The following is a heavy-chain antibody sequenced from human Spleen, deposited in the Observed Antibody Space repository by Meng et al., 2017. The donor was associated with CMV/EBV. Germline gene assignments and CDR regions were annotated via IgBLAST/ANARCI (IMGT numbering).Heavy chain of an antibody. V-gene: IGHV3-7*01. J-gene: IGHJ4*02. D-gene: IGHD4-23*01. Sequence: GGSLRLSCAASGFTFSSYWMSWVRQAPGKGLEWVANIKQDGSEKYYVDSVTGRFSISRDNAKNSLYLQMNSLRAEDTAVYYCARHRYGGPTSWPYFDYWGQGTLVTVSS. CDR3: ARHRYGGPTSWPYFDY. CDR2: IKQDGSEK. CDR1: GFTFSSYW.